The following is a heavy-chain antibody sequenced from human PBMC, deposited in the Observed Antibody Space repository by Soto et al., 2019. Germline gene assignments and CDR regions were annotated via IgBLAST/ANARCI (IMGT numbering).Heavy chain of an antibody. CDR3: ARYASGRYYFDS. CDR1: GGSMSRYY. V-gene: IGHV4-59*01. Sequence: QVQLQESGPGLVKPSETVSLTCTVSGGSMSRYYWTWIRQPPGKGLEWIGYVYYTGSTNSNPSLTGRVTISMDTSTTQSSLRLTAVTAADTAVYYCARYASGRYYFDSWGQGTLVTVSS. CDR2: VYYTGST. D-gene: IGHD6-19*01. J-gene: IGHJ4*02.